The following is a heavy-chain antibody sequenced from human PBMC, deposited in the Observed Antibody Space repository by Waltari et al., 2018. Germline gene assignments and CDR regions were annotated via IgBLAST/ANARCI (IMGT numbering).Heavy chain of an antibody. CDR2: IKQDGSEK. CDR3: ARDVRGYSGYDTGHYYYYYMDV. D-gene: IGHD5-12*01. V-gene: IGHV3-7*01. CDR1: GFTLSSYW. Sequence: EVQLVESGGGLVQPGGSLRLSCAASGFTLSSYWMSWVRQAQGKGREWVANIKQDGSEKYYVDSVKGRFTISRDNAKNSLYLQMNSLRAEDTAVYYCARDVRGYSGYDTGHYYYYYMDVWGKGTTVTISS. J-gene: IGHJ6*03.